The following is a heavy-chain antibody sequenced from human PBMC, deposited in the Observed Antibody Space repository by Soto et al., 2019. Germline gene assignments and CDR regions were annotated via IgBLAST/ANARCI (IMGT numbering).Heavy chain of an antibody. D-gene: IGHD4-4*01. V-gene: IGHV3-20*04. Sequence: GGSLRLSCAASGFTFDDYGMSWVRQAPGKGLEWVSGINWNGGSTGYADSVKGRFTISRDNAKNSLSLQMNSLRAEDTAVYYCAISATTTPYFFDFWGQGTLVTVSS. CDR3: AISATTTPYFFDF. J-gene: IGHJ4*02. CDR2: INWNGGST. CDR1: GFTFDDYG.